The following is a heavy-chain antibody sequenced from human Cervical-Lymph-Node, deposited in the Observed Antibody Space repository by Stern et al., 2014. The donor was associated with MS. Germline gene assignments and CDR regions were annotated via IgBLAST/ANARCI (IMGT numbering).Heavy chain of an antibody. J-gene: IGHJ4*02. CDR3: ARGRPATDY. CDR1: GGTFSSYV. V-gene: IGHV1-69*06. CDR2: SIPIFGTT. Sequence: QVQLVQSGAEVKKPGSSVKVSCKASGGTFSSYVISWVRQAPGQGLEWMGGSIPIFGTTNYSQKFQGRVTITGEKPTSTFYMDLNSLISEDAAVYSCARGRPATDYWGQGTLVTVSS.